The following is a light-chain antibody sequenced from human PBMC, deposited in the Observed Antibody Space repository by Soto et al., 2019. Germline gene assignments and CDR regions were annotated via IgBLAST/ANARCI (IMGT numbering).Light chain of an antibody. CDR1: QSVSSN. V-gene: IGKV3-15*01. Sequence: EMVMTPAPATLSLSPLLRAPLSCQASQSVSSNLAWYQQKPGQAPRLLIYGASTRATGIPARFSGSGSGTEFTLTISSLQSEDFAVYYCQQYNNWLWTFGQGSKV. J-gene: IGKJ1*01. CDR2: GAS. CDR3: QQYNNWLWT.